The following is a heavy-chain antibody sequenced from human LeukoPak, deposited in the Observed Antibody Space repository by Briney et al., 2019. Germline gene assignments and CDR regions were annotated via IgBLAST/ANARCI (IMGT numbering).Heavy chain of an antibody. D-gene: IGHD6-13*01. V-gene: IGHV3-7*03. J-gene: IGHJ6*02. CDR2: IKQDGSEK. CDR3: AREGIAAAGTYYYYGMDV. Sequence: GGSLRLSCAASGFAFSTYWMSWVRQAPGKGLEWVANIKQDGSEKYYVDSVKGRFTISRDNAKNSLYLQMNSLRAEDTAVYYCAREGIAAAGTYYYYGMDVWGQGTTVTVSS. CDR1: GFAFSTYW.